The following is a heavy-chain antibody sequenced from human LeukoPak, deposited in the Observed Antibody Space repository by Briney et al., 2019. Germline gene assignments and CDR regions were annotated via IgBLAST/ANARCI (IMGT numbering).Heavy chain of an antibody. CDR1: GGSISSYY. D-gene: IGHD3-22*01. V-gene: IGHV4-59*12. CDR3: ARSGIERYYDKKWFDP. CDR2: IYSSGTT. Sequence: SETLSLTCTVSGGSISSYYWNWIRQPPGKGLEWIGYIYSSGTTNYNPSLKSRVTISVDTSKNQFSLKLSSVTAADTAVYYCARSGIERYYDKKWFDPWGQGTLVTVSS. J-gene: IGHJ5*02.